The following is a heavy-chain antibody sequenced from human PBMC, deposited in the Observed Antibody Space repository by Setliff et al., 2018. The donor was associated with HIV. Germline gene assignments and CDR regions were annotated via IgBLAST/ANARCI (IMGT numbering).Heavy chain of an antibody. J-gene: IGHJ4*02. CDR3: ARKNRGAPAPFDY. CDR1: GGSINRCY. CDR2: VYHTGNS. V-gene: IGHV4-4*08. Sequence: SETLSLTCTVSGGSINRCYWSWIRQSPGKGLEWLGNVYHTGNSHYNPSLKSRVTISADTSKSQFSLNLSSVTAADTAVYYCARKNRGAPAPFDYWGQGTLVTVS. D-gene: IGHD6-25*01.